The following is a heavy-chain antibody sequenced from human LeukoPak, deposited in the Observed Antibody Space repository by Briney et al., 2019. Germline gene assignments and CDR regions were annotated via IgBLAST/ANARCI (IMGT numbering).Heavy chain of an antibody. Sequence: PGGSLRLSCAASGFTFSSYEMNWVRQAPGKGLEWVSYISSSGSTIYYADSVKGRLTISRDNAKNSLYLQMNSLRAEDTALYYCARARWSYYDFWSGYSNKYYFDYWGQGTLVTVSS. CDR3: ARARWSYYDFWSGYSNKYYFDY. V-gene: IGHV3-48*03. J-gene: IGHJ4*02. CDR1: GFTFSSYE. D-gene: IGHD3-3*01. CDR2: ISSSGSTI.